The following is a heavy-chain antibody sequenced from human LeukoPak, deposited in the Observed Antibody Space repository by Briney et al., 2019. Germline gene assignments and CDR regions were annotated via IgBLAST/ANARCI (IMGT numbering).Heavy chain of an antibody. CDR1: GGSISSYY. CDR2: IYTSGST. V-gene: IGHV4-4*07. Sequence: SETLSLTCTVSGGSISSYYWSWIRQPAGKGLEWIGRIYTSGSTNYNPSLKSRVTISVDTSKNQFSLKLSSVTAADTAVYYCARDTATYYYYYYMDVWGKGTTVTISS. J-gene: IGHJ6*03. D-gene: IGHD5-18*01. CDR3: ARDTATYYYYYYMDV.